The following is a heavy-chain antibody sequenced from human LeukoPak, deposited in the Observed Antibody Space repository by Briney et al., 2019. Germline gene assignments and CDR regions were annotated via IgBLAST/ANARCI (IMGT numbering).Heavy chain of an antibody. CDR3: AREAPRLRLGELSLSLVE. J-gene: IGHJ4*02. V-gene: IGHV4-4*07. CDR2: IYTSGST. Sequence: PSETLSLTCTVSGGSISSYYWSWIRQPAGKGLEWIGRIYTSGSTNYNPSLKSRVTMSVDTSKNQFSLKLSSVTAADTAVYYCAREAPRLRLGELSLSLVEWGQGTLVTVSS. D-gene: IGHD3-16*02. CDR1: GGSISSYY.